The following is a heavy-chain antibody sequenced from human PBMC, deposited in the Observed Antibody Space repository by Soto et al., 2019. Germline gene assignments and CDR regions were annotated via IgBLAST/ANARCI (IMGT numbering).Heavy chain of an antibody. V-gene: IGHV4-39*07. Sequence: PSETLSLTCTVSGGSISSGGYYWSWIRQPPGKGLEWIGEINHSGSTNYNPSLKSRVTISVDTSKYQFSLKLSSVTAADTAVYYCVRRPVIYDFWSGYYTFWGQGTLVTVSS. CDR3: VRRPVIYDFWSGYYTF. CDR1: GGSISSGGYY. CDR2: INHSGST. J-gene: IGHJ4*02. D-gene: IGHD3-3*01.